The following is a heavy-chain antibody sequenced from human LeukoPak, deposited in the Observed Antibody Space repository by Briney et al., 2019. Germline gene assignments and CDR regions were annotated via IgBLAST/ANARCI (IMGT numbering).Heavy chain of an antibody. V-gene: IGHV3-7*01. CDR3: ARDCPWLVPSGYYYGMDV. J-gene: IGHJ6*02. CDR1: GFTFSSYW. Sequence: GGSLRLSCAASGFTFSSYWMSWVRQAPGKGLEWVATIKQDGSEKYYVDSVKGRFTISRDNAKNSLYLQMNSLRAEDTAVYYCARDCPWLVPSGYYYGMDVWGQGTTVTVSS. D-gene: IGHD6-19*01. CDR2: IKQDGSEK.